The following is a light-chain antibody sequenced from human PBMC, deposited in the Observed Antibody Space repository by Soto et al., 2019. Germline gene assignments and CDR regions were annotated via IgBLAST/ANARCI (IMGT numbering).Light chain of an antibody. V-gene: IGLV2-14*01. Sequence: QSVLTQPASVSGSPGQSVTISCTGTSSDVGGYNFVSWYQHHPGKAPKLMSYEVSNRPSGVSNRFSGSKSGNTASLTISGLQAEDEADYYCSSYTSSSTLYVFGTGTKVTVL. J-gene: IGLJ1*01. CDR2: EVS. CDR1: SSDVGGYNF. CDR3: SSYTSSSTLYV.